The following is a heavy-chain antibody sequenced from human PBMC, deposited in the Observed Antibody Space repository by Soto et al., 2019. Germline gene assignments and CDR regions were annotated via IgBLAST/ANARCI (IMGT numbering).Heavy chain of an antibody. Sequence: EVQLLESGGGLVQPGGSLRLSCAASGFTFSSHAMNWVRQAPGKGLEWVSAISGSGGATYYADSGKGRFTISRDNSKNIVFLQMSSLRAEDTTVYYCAKGGAWFGNNWFDPWGQGTLVTVSS. CDR3: AKGGAWFGNNWFDP. V-gene: IGHV3-23*01. D-gene: IGHD3-10*01. J-gene: IGHJ5*02. CDR2: ISGSGGAT. CDR1: GFTFSSHA.